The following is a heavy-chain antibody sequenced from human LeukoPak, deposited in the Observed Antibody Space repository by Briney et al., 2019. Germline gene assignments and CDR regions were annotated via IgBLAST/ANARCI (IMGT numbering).Heavy chain of an antibody. J-gene: IGHJ4*02. CDR2: IKQDGSEK. V-gene: IGHV3-7*01. CDR3: ARGAYDSSGYYATFFDY. CDR1: GFTFSTYP. Sequence: PGRSLRLSCAASGFTFSTYPMHWVRQAPGKGLEWVANIKQDGSEKYYVDSVKGRFTISRDNAKNSLYLQMNSLRAEDTAVYYCARGAYDSSGYYATFFDYWGQGTLVTVSS. D-gene: IGHD3-22*01.